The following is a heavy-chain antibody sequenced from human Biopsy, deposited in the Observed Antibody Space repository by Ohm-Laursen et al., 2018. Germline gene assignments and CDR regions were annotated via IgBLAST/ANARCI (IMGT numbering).Heavy chain of an antibody. CDR1: GYTFSDYY. CDR3: ARELGDFWGGRQFDF. V-gene: IGHV1-2*02. Sequence: SSVKVSCKASGYTFSDYYLHWVRQAPGQGLEWMGWIDPKSGGTNYAQKFQGRVTMTRDTSISTTYMELRRLTSDDTAVFYCARELGDFWGGRQFDFWGQGTLVTVSS. D-gene: IGHD3-3*01. CDR2: IDPKSGGT. J-gene: IGHJ5*01.